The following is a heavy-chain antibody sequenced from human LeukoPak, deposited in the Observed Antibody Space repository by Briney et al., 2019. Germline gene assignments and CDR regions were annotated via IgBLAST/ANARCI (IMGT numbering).Heavy chain of an antibody. D-gene: IGHD3-3*01. Sequence: PGGSLRLSCAASGFTFSSYWMHWVRQAPGKGLVWVSRINSDGSTTNYADSVNGRFTISRDNAKNSLYLQMNSLRADDTAMYYCARGGVDDFWSGLDYWGQGTLVTVSS. CDR1: GFTFSSYW. CDR2: INSDGSTT. V-gene: IGHV3-74*01. J-gene: IGHJ4*02. CDR3: ARGGVDDFWSGLDY.